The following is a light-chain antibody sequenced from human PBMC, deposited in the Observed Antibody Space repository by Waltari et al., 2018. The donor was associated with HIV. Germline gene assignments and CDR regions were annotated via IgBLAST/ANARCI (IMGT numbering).Light chain of an antibody. CDR1: QSVSSY. CDR3: QQRSNWPLLT. CDR2: DAS. V-gene: IGKV3-11*01. J-gene: IGKJ4*01. Sequence: ETVLTQSPATLSLSPGERATLSCRASQSVSSYLAWYQQKPGQAPRLLIYDASNRATGIPARFSGSGSGPDFTLTISSLEPEDFAVYYCQQRSNWPLLTFGGGTKVEIK.